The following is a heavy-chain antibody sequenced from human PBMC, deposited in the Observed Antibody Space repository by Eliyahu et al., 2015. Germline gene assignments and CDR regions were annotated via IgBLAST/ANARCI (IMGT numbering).Heavy chain of an antibody. CDR3: TRGDYDNYVPPRGGMDV. D-gene: IGHD4-11*01. J-gene: IGHJ6*02. CDR2: INPNSGGT. V-gene: IGHV1-2*06. Sequence: QVQLVQSGAEVKKPGASVKVSCXASGFSFISYXLHWVRQAPGQGLEWMGRINPNSGGTNSAQKFQGRVTMTRDTSISTAYMEVSRLTSDDTAVYYCTRGDYDNYVPPRGGMDVWGQGTTVTVSS. CDR1: GFSFISYX.